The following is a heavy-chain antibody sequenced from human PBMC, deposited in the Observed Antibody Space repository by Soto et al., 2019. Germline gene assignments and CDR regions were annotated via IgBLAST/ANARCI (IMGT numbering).Heavy chain of an antibody. Sequence: GESLKISCKGSGYTFTSYWIGWVRQMPGEGLEWLGVIYPGDSDTRYSPSFQGQVTISADKSINTAYLQWGSLKASDSALYYCARSGGSGGRFSEYWGQGTLVTVSS. CDR2: IYPGDSDT. D-gene: IGHD2-15*01. V-gene: IGHV5-51*01. CDR3: ARSGGSGGRFSEY. CDR1: GYTFTSYW. J-gene: IGHJ4*02.